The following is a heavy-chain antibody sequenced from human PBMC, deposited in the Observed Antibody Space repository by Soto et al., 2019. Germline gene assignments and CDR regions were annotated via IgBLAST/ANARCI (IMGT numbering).Heavy chain of an antibody. Sequence: SGKVCCKTPGYIFNHYGINWVRQAPVQGVECVGWIAPFNGKTSSLQRLQDRISMTIDTSASTAYLEVRSLTSDDTGVYFCAREGGSSTYYPLELDFCGQGTLVTVSS. CDR2: IAPFNGKT. V-gene: IGHV1-18*01. CDR3: AREGGSSTYYPLELDF. CDR1: GYIFNHYG. D-gene: IGHD6-13*01. J-gene: IGHJ4*02.